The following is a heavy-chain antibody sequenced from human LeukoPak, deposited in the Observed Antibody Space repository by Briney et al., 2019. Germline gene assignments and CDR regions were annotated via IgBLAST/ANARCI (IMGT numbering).Heavy chain of an antibody. CDR2: ISGSGDST. V-gene: IGHV3-23*01. D-gene: IGHD3-10*01. CDR3: AKTYYSSRAHYYYYYYMDV. Sequence: GGSLRLSCAASGFTFSNYGMSWVRQAPGKGLEWVSGISGSGDSTFYADSVKGRFTISRDNSKNTRYLQMNSLRAEDTAVYYCAKTYYSSRAHYYYYYYMDVWGKGTTVTISS. J-gene: IGHJ6*03. CDR1: GFTFSNYG.